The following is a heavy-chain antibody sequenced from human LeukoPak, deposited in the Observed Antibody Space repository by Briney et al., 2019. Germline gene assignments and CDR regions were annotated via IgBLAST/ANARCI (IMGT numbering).Heavy chain of an antibody. D-gene: IGHD3-10*01. V-gene: IGHV4-59*01. J-gene: IGHJ4*02. CDR2: IYYSGST. CDR3: ARVGDKFDY. CDR1: GGSIGSYY. Sequence: SETLSLTCTVSGGSIGSYYWSWIRQPPGKGLEWIGYIYYSGSTNYNPSLKSRVTISVDTSKNQFSLKLSSVTAADTAVYYCARVGDKFDYWGQGTLVTVSS.